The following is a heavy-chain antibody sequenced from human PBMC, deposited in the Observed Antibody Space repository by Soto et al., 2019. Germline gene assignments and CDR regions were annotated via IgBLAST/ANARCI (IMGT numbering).Heavy chain of an antibody. CDR2: IYPGDSDT. D-gene: IGHD5-18*01. Sequence: GVLQRVPRKGAWYSCTNYWIGRIRQMPGKGLEWMGIIYPGDSDTRYSPSFQGQVTISADKSISTAYLQWSSLKASDTAMYYCARHAAMEYYYGMDVWGQGTTVTV. J-gene: IGHJ6*02. CDR3: ARHAAMEYYYGMDV. CDR1: WYSCTNYW. V-gene: IGHV5-51*01.